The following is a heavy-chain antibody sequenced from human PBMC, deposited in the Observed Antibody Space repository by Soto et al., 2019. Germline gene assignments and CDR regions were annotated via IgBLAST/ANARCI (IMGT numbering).Heavy chain of an antibody. CDR1: GDGITSNS. Sequence: SGDGITSNSLRSLRQATGQGLEWMGWISAYNGNTNYAQKLQGRVTMTTDTSTSTAYMELRSLRSDDTAVYYCARDEYMSTSCYVSYCGEGTLVTVSS. CDR2: ISAYNGNT. V-gene: IGHV1-18*01. J-gene: IGHJ4*02. D-gene: IGHD2-2*01. CDR3: ARDEYMSTSCYVSY.